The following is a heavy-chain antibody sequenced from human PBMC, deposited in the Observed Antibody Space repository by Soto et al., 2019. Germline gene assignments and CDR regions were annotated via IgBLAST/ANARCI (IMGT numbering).Heavy chain of an antibody. J-gene: IGHJ3*02. CDR3: AKDSINRNGIYDPFDI. CDR2: IGGDGGSP. V-gene: IGHV3-23*01. Sequence: GGSLRLSCAASGFTFSEYAMSWVRQAPGKGMEWVSVIGGDGGSPNYADSVKGRFTVSRDNSKSTLYLQMDSLRAEDTAVYHCAKDSINRNGIYDPFDIWGQGTMVTLS. D-gene: IGHD3-3*02. CDR1: GFTFSEYA.